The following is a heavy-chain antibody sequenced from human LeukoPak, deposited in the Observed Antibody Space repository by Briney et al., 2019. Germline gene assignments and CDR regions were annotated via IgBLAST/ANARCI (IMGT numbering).Heavy chain of an antibody. CDR3: ARDPLADY. CDR2: ISHSGST. Sequence: PSGTLSLTCAVSGFSIRSDYYWGWIRQPPGGGLEWIGSISHSGSTYYTPSLKSRVTISVDTSKNQFSLNLRSVTAADTAVYYCARDPLADYWGQGILATVSS. J-gene: IGHJ4*02. V-gene: IGHV4-38-2*02. CDR1: GFSIRSDYY.